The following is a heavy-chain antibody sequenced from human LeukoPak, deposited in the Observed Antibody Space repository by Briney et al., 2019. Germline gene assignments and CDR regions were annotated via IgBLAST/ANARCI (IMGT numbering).Heavy chain of an antibody. Sequence: TGGSLRLSCAASGFTFSSYNMNWVRQAPGKGLEWVSSISSSSSYIYYADSVKGRFTISRHNAKNSLYLHMNSLRVEDTAVYYCARAGSGYEDGFDYWGQGTLVTVSS. J-gene: IGHJ4*02. CDR1: GFTFSSYN. CDR2: ISSSSSYI. V-gene: IGHV3-21*01. CDR3: ARAGSGYEDGFDY. D-gene: IGHD5-12*01.